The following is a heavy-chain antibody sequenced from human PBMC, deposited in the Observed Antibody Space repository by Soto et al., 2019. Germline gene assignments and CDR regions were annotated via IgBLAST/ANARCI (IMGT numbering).Heavy chain of an antibody. V-gene: IGHV3-21*01. J-gene: IGHJ6*02. Sequence: PGGSLRLSCAASGFTFSSYSMNWVRQAPGKGLEWVSSISSSSSYIYYADSVKGRFTISRDNAKNSLYLQMNSLRAEDTAVYYCARDRGASSGFLNYYYYYGMDVWGQGTTVTVSS. CDR3: ARDRGASSGFLNYYYYYGMDV. CDR1: GFTFSSYS. D-gene: IGHD3-22*01. CDR2: ISSSSSYI.